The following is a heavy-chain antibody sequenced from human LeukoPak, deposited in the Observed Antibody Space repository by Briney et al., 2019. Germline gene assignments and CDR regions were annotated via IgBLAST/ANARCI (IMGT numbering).Heavy chain of an antibody. CDR2: IYSSGST. Sequence: PGGSLRLSCAASGFAVSSTYMSWVRQAPGQGLEWASLIYSSGSTFYADSVQGRFTISRDNSKNTLYLQMNSLRAEDTAVYYCAREVERRWYYYYYMDVWGKGTTVTVSS. V-gene: IGHV3-53*01. CDR3: AREVERRWYYYYYMDV. D-gene: IGHD1-1*01. J-gene: IGHJ6*03. CDR1: GFAVSSTY.